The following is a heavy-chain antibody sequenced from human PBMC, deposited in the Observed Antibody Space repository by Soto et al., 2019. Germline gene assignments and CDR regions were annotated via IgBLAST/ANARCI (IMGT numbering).Heavy chain of an antibody. D-gene: IGHD1-7*01. V-gene: IGHV1-58*01. CDR3: AHGGKYNWNYYY. Sequence: SVKVSCKASGFTFTSSAVQWVRQARGQRLEWIGWIVVGSGNTNYAQKFQERVTITKDTSRNQVVLTLINMDPVDTATYYCAHGGKYNWNYYYWGPGTLVTVSS. CDR2: IVVGSGNT. CDR1: GFTFTSSA. J-gene: IGHJ4*02.